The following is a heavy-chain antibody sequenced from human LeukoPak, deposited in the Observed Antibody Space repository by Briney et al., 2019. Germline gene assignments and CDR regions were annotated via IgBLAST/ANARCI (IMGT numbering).Heavy chain of an antibody. V-gene: IGHV1-8*01. CDR1: GYTFTSYD. CDR3: ARGSRIHRETIFGVVTPGY. Sequence: ASVKVSCKASGYTFTSYDINWVRQATGQGLEWMGWMNPNSGNTGYAQKFQGRVTMTRNTSISTAYMELSSLRPEDTAVYYCARGSRIHRETIFGVVTPGYWGQGTLVTVSS. J-gene: IGHJ4*02. D-gene: IGHD3-3*01. CDR2: MNPNSGNT.